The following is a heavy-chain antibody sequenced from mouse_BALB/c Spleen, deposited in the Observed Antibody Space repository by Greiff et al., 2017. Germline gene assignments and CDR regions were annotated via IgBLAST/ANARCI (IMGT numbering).Heavy chain of an antibody. CDR3: NVIYYGYDRFAY. J-gene: IGHJ3*01. V-gene: IGHV14-4*02. D-gene: IGHD2-2*01. Sequence: VQLQQSGAELVRSGASVKLSCTASGFNIKDYYMHWVKQRPEQGLEWIGWIDPENGDTEYAPKFQGKATMTADTSSNTAYLQLSSLTSEDTAVYYCNVIYYGYDRFAYWGQGTLVTVSA. CDR2: IDPENGDT. CDR1: GFNIKDYY.